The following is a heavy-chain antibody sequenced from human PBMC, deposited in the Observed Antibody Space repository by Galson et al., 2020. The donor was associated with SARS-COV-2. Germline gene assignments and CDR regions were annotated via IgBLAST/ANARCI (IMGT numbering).Heavy chain of an antibody. V-gene: IGHV3-48*03. CDR2: ISSTGGTI. CDR1: GFTSSNFD. CDR3: TAYDYGDFYS. J-gene: IGHJ4*02. Sequence: GESLKISCAASGFTSSNFDMNWVRQTPEKGLECLSFISSTGGTIYYADSVKGRFTASRDNAKNSLYLQMNSLRAEDTAVYYCTAYDYGDFYSWGQGTLVTVSS. D-gene: IGHD4-17*01.